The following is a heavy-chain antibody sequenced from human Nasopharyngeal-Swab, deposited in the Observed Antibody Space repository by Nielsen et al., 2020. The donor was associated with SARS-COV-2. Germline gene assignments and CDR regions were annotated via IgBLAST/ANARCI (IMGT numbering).Heavy chain of an antibody. V-gene: IGHV1-2*02. D-gene: IGHD3/OR15-3a*01. CDR1: GYTFTGYY. CDR3: AREMDLGRAFDY. J-gene: IGHJ4*02. Sequence: ASVKVSCKASGYTFTGYYMHWVRQAPGQGLEWMGWINPNSGGTNYAQKFQGRVTMTRDTSISTAYMELRSLRSDDTAVYYCAREMDLGRAFDYWGQGTLVTVSS. CDR2: INPNSGGT.